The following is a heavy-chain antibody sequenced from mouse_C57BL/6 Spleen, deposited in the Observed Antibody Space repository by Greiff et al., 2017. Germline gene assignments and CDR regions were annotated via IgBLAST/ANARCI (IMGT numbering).Heavy chain of an antibody. CDR3: ERDYYGTFEY. CDR2: IYPSDSET. V-gene: IGHV1-61*01. D-gene: IGHD1-1*01. CDR1: GYTFTSYW. J-gene: IGHJ2*01. Sequence: QVQLQQPGAELVRPGSSVKLSCKASGYTFTSYWMDWVKQRPGQGLEWIGNIYPSDSETHYNQKFKDKATLTVDKSSSTDYMQLSSLTSEDSEVYYCERDYYGTFEYWGQGTTLTVSS.